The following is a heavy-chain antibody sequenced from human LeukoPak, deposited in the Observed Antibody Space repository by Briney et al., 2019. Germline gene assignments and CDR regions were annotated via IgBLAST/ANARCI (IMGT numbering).Heavy chain of an antibody. V-gene: IGHV1-46*01. CDR1: GNTFIGYW. Sequence: ASVKASCKASGNTFIGYWIHWVRQAPGQGLEWMGAINPRGDATIGAQKFLGRVTTTRDTSTSTVYIELSSLRSEDTAVYYCAREGQQLKHFDYWGQGTLVTVSS. CDR3: AREGQQLKHFDY. CDR2: INPRGDAT. D-gene: IGHD1-1*01. J-gene: IGHJ4*02.